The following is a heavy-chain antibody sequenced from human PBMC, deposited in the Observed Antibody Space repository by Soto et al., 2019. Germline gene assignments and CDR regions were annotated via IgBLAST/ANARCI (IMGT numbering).Heavy chain of an antibody. D-gene: IGHD3-22*01. CDR2: IIPIFGTA. V-gene: IGHV1-69*13. CDR3: AREQTYYYDSSGYFGDYYYYGMDV. J-gene: IGHJ6*02. Sequence: SVKVSCKASGGTFSSYAISWVRQAPGQGLEWMGGIIPIFGTANYAQKFQGRVTITADESTSTAYMELSSLRSEDTAVYYCAREQTYYYDSSGYFGDYYYYGMDVWGQGTTVTVSS. CDR1: GGTFSSYA.